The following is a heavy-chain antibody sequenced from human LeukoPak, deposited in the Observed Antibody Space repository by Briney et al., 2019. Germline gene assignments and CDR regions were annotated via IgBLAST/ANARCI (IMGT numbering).Heavy chain of an antibody. Sequence: SETLSLTCSVSGGSISSSTYYWGWIRQPPGKGLECIGNIYYSGSTNYNPSLKSRVTISVDTSKNQFSLKLSSVTAADTAVYYCAREVGVYEQQLVRWSNWFDPWGQGTLVTVSS. J-gene: IGHJ5*02. V-gene: IGHV4-39*07. CDR3: AREVGVYEQQLVRWSNWFDP. D-gene: IGHD6-13*01. CDR1: GGSISSSTYY. CDR2: IYYSGST.